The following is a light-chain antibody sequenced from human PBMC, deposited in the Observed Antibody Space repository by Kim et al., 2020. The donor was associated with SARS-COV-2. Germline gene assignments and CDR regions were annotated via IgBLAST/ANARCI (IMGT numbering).Light chain of an antibody. J-gene: IGKJ1*01. CDR2: GAF. Sequence: SPGESANLSCRASQSIYRTYLAWYQQIPGQPPRLLIYGAFSRATGIPDRLSGSGSGTDFTLTISRLEPEDFAVYYCHQYDSSPPTFGQGTKVDIK. CDR3: HQYDSSPPT. CDR1: QSIYRTY. V-gene: IGKV3-20*01.